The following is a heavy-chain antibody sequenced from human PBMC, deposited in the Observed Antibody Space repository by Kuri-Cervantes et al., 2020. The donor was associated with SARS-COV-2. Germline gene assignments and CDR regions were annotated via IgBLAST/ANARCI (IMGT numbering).Heavy chain of an antibody. Sequence: GSLRLSCAVYGGSFSGYYWSWIRQPPGKGLEWIGEINHSGSTNYNPSLKSRVTISVDTSKNQFSLKLSSVTAADTAVYYCARYSSSDRGHYFDYWGQGTLVTVSS. CDR3: ARYSSSDRGHYFDY. J-gene: IGHJ4*02. CDR1: GGSFSGYY. CDR2: INHSGST. D-gene: IGHD6-6*01. V-gene: IGHV4-34*01.